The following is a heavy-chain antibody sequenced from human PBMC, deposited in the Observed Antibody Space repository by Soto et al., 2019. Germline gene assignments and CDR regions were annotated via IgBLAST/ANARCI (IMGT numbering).Heavy chain of an antibody. V-gene: IGHV4-59*01. D-gene: IGHD1-20*01. CDR2: IYYSGIT. CDR3: ARYKSNYYYGMDV. J-gene: IGHJ6*02. Sequence: PSETLSLTCTVSGGSISSYYWSWILQPPGKGLEWIGYIYYSGITNYNPSLKSRVTISVDTSKNQFSLKLSSVTAADTAVYYCARYKSNYYYGMDVWGQGTTVTVSS. CDR1: GGSISSYY.